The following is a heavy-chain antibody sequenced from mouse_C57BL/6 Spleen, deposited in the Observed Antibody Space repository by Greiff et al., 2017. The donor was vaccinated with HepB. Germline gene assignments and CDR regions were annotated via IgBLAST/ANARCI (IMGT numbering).Heavy chain of an antibody. CDR3: ARTSYGSSYVWAY. J-gene: IGHJ3*01. Sequence: VQLQQSGAELVRPGSSVKLSCKASGYTFTSYWMHWVKQRPIQGLEWIGNIDPSDSETHYNQKFKDKATLTVDKSSSTAYMQLSSLTSEDSAVYYCARTSYGSSYVWAYWGQGTLVTVSA. D-gene: IGHD1-1*01. CDR2: IDPSDSET. CDR1: GYTFTSYW. V-gene: IGHV1-52*01.